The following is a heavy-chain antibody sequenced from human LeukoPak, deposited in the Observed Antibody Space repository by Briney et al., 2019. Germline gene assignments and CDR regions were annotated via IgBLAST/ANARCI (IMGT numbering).Heavy chain of an antibody. Sequence: SETLSLTCPVSGGSISSGGYYWSWIRQHPGKGLEWIGYIYYSGSTYYNPSLKSRVTISVDTSKNQFSLKLSSVTAADTAVYYCAREYSSSSATIYFDYWGQGTLVTVSS. CDR2: IYYSGST. J-gene: IGHJ4*02. V-gene: IGHV4-31*03. CDR3: AREYSSSSATIYFDY. CDR1: GGSISSGGYY. D-gene: IGHD6-13*01.